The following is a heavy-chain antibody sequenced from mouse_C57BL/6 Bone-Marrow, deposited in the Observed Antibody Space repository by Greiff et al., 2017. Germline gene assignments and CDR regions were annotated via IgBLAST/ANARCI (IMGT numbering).Heavy chain of an antibody. CDR3: ARLAYSNAWFAY. D-gene: IGHD2-5*01. CDR1: GYTFTSYW. J-gene: IGHJ3*01. V-gene: IGHV1-64*01. CDR2: IHPNSGST. Sequence: VQLQQPGAELVKPGASVKLSCKASGYTFTSYWMHWVKQRPGQGLEWIGMIHPNSGSTNDNEKFKSKATLTVDKSSSTAYMQLSSLTSEDSAVYYCARLAYSNAWFAYWGQGTLVTVSA.